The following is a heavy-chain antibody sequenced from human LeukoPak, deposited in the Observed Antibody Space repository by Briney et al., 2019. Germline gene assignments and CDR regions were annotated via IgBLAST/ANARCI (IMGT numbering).Heavy chain of an antibody. D-gene: IGHD2-15*01. J-gene: IGHJ4*02. CDR2: ISSSSSYI. V-gene: IGHV3-21*01. CDR1: GFTFSSYS. Sequence: PGGSLRLSCAASGFTFSSYSMNWVRQAPGKGLEWVSSISSSSSYIYYADSVKGRLTISRDNAKNSLYLQMNSLRAEDTAVYYCARDMDLDIVVVVAATALDYWGQGTLVTVSS. CDR3: ARDMDLDIVVVVAATALDY.